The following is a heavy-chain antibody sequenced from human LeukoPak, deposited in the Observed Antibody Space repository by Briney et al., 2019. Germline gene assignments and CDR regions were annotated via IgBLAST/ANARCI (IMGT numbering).Heavy chain of an antibody. V-gene: IGHV1-8*03. J-gene: IGHJ5*02. Sequence: ASVKVSCKASGYTFIGYYMHWVRQAPGQGLEWMGWVNPISGNTGYAQKFQGRLTITRNTSISTAYMDLSSLRSEDTAVYYCARVIVVVPGAKVWFDPWGQGTLVTVSS. CDR2: VNPISGNT. CDR3: ARVIVVVPGAKVWFDP. D-gene: IGHD2-2*01. CDR1: GYTFIGYY.